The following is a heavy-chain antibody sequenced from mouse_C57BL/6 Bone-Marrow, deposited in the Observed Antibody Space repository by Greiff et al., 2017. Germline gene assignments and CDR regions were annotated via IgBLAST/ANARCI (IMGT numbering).Heavy chain of an antibody. CDR2: IDPSVSYT. V-gene: IGHV1-59*01. Sequence: QVQLKQPGAELARPGTSVKLSCKASGYTFTSYWLHWVKQRPGQGLEWIGVIDPSVSYTNYNQKFKGKATLTVDTSSSTAYMQLISLPSEDSAVDYCARRNDYDCAMDYWGQGTSVTVAS. D-gene: IGHD2-4*01. CDR1: GYTFTSYW. J-gene: IGHJ4*01. CDR3: ARRNDYDCAMDY.